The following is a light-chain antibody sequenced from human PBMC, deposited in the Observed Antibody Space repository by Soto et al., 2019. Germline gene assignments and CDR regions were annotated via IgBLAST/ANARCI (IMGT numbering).Light chain of an antibody. Sequence: DIQMTQSPSTLSGSVGDRVTITCRASQTISSWLAWYQQKPGKAPKLLIYKASTLEVGVPSRFSGSGSGTEFTLTISTLQPSDFATYYCQQYNSYPWTFGQGTKVDI. CDR1: QTISSW. CDR3: QQYNSYPWT. J-gene: IGKJ1*01. V-gene: IGKV1-5*03. CDR2: KAS.